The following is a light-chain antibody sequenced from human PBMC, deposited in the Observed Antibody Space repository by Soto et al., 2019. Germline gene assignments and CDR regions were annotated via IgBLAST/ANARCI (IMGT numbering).Light chain of an antibody. J-gene: IGLJ1*01. CDR1: SSDVGDYNY. Sequence: QSALTQPRSVSGSPGQSVTISCTGTSSDVGDYNYVSWYQQYSGKAPKVMIYDVSKRPSGVPDRFSGSKSGNTASLTISGLQAEDEADYYCCSYAASNTLVFGTGTKVTVL. CDR2: DVS. V-gene: IGLV2-11*01. CDR3: CSYAASNTLV.